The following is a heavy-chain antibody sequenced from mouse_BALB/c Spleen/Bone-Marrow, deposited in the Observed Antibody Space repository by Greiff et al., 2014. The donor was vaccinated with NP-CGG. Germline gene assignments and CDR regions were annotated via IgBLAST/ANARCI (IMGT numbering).Heavy chain of an antibody. V-gene: IGHV1S81*02. CDR1: GYTFTSYW. J-gene: IGHJ3*01. D-gene: IGHD2-4*01. Sequence: VQGVESGAELMKPGASVKLSCKASGYTFTSYWMHRVKRRPGQGLEWIGEINLSNGRTNYNEKFKSKATLTVDKSSSTAYMQLSSLTSEDSAVYYCARWGITLAYWGQGTLVTVSA. CDR2: INLSNGRT. CDR3: ARWGITLAY.